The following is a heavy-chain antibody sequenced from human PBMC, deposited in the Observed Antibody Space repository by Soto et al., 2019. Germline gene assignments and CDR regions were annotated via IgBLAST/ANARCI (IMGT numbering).Heavy chain of an antibody. J-gene: IGHJ4*02. CDR2: IHHSGSA. V-gene: IGHV4-4*02. CDR3: ARDQGSHPGD. D-gene: IGHD6-13*01. Sequence: QVQLQESGPGLVRPSGTVSLTCAVSGLSISSGDWWSWVRQPPGKGLEWIGEIHHSGSANYNPSLKSRVTLSVVPSKDLFSLTLISVTAADTAFYYCARDQGSHPGDWGQGTRVSVSS. CDR1: GLSISSGDW.